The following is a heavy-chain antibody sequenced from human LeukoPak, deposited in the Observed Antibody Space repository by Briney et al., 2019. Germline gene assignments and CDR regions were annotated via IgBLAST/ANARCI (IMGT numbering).Heavy chain of an antibody. D-gene: IGHD6-19*01. Sequence: SETLSLTCSVSGGSISGYQWTWIRQAAGKGLEWIGRIYTSGSTDYNPSLKSRVTMSVDTSKNEFSLKLSSVTAADTAVYYCARHDGPYSSGWYPFDYWGQGTLVTVSS. J-gene: IGHJ4*02. V-gene: IGHV4-4*07. CDR2: IYTSGST. CDR3: ARHDGPYSSGWYPFDY. CDR1: GGSISGYQ.